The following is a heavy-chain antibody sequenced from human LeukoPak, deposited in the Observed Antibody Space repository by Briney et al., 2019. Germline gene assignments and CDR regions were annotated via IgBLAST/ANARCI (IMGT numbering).Heavy chain of an antibody. Sequence: GGSLRLSCAASRLTLCINHIAWVPHAPRKGLGWVSVIYTGGITYYAYSVQGRFIISRDTSRNTLYLQMNSQRVEDTALYYCARDHAPAGGGLDYWGQGTHVSVSS. J-gene: IGHJ4*02. D-gene: IGHD6-13*01. CDR3: ARDHAPAGGGLDY. CDR1: RLTLCINH. V-gene: IGHV3-66*01. CDR2: IYTGGIT.